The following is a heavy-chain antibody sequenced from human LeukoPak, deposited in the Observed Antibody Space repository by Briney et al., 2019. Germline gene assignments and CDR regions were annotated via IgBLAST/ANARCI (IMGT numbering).Heavy chain of an antibody. CDR2: INHRGSS. CDR3: ARGSSFDGYCSAGARDAGYYDS. V-gene: IGHV4-34*01. D-gene: IGHD2-15*01. J-gene: IGHJ4*02. Sequence: SETLSLTCAVYGESYSAYFWNWIRQAPGKPLEYIGEINHRGSSHYNPSLKTRVTLSVDTSKNQFSLKLTSVAAADTAVYFCARGSSFDGYCSAGARDAGYYDSWGQGTPVTVSS. CDR1: GESYSAYF.